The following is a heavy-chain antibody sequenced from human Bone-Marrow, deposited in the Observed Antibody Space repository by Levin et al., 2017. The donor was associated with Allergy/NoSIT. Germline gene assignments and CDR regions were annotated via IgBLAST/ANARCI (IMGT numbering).Heavy chain of an antibody. CDR3: ARLSHYIESY. CDR1: GYSFTGYY. J-gene: IGHJ4*02. D-gene: IGHD2-15*01. Sequence: ASVKVSCKASGYSFTGYYLHWVRQAPGQGPEWMGWINPISGGPNYAQKFQGRVTMTRDTSISTAYLELSRLRSDDTAVYYCARLSHYIESYWGPGTLVTVSS. CDR2: INPISGGP. V-gene: IGHV1-2*02.